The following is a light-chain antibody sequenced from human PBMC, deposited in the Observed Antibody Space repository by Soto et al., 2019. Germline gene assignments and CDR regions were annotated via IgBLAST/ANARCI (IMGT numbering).Light chain of an antibody. CDR3: SSYTSSSTWV. J-gene: IGLJ1*01. CDR2: DVS. Sequence: QSALTQPASVSGSHGQSITISCTGTSSDVGGYNYVSWYQQHPGKAPKLMIYDVSNRPSGVSNRFSGSKSGNTASLTISGLQAEDEADYYCSSYTSSSTWVFGTGTKVTVL. V-gene: IGLV2-14*01. CDR1: SSDVGGYNY.